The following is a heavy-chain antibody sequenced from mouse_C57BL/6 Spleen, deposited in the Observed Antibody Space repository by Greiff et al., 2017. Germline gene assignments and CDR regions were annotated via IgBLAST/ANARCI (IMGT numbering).Heavy chain of an antibody. D-gene: IGHD1-1*01. CDR2: IYPGDGDT. CDR3: ARTRNYYGSSGYFDV. V-gene: IGHV1-80*01. J-gene: IGHJ1*03. CDR1: GYAFSSYW. Sequence: QVQLQQSGAELVKPGASVKISCKASGYAFSSYWMNWVKQRPGKGLEWIGQIYPGDGDTNYNGKFKGKATLTADKSSSTAYMQLSSLTSEDSAVYFCARTRNYYGSSGYFDVWGTGTTVTVSS.